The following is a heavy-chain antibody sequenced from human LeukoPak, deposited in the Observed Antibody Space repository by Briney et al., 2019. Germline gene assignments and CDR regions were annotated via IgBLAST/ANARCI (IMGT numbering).Heavy chain of an antibody. CDR2: ISYDGSNK. D-gene: IGHD4-17*01. J-gene: IGHJ4*02. CDR3: ARTHGDYYFDY. CDR1: GLTFSSYA. Sequence: PGGSLRLSCAASGLTFSSYAMHWVRQAPGKGLEWVAVISYDGSNKYYADSVKGRFTISRDNSKNTLYLQMNSLRAEDTAVYYCARTHGDYYFDYWGQGTLVTVSS. V-gene: IGHV3-30*04.